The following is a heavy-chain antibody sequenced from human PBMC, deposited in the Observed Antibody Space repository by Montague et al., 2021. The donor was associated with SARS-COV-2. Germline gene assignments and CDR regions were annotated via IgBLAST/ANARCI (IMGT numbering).Heavy chain of an antibody. V-gene: IGHV3-7*03. CDR3: ARVGLGITMVQGAHYYYYGMDV. Sequence: SLRLSCAASGFTFSSYWMSWDRQAPGKGLEWVANIKQDGSEKYYVDSVKGRFTISRDNAKNSLYLQMNSLRAEDTAVYYCARVGLGITMVQGAHYYYYGMDVWGQGTTVTVSS. CDR2: IKQDGSEK. J-gene: IGHJ6*02. CDR1: GFTFSSYW. D-gene: IGHD3-10*01.